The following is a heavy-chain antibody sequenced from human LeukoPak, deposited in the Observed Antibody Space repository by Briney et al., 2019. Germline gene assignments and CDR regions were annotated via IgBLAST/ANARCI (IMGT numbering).Heavy chain of an antibody. V-gene: IGHV1-46*01. D-gene: IGHD1-26*01. CDR3: AKDEGGRGGSYFYY. CDR2: INPSGGST. CDR1: GYTFTSYY. J-gene: IGHJ4*02. Sequence: ASVKVSCKASGYTFTSYYMHWVRQAPGQGLEWMGIINPSGGSTSYAQKFQGRVTITRDTSANTAYMELSSLRSEDTALYYCAKDEGGRGGSYFYYWGLGTRVTVSS.